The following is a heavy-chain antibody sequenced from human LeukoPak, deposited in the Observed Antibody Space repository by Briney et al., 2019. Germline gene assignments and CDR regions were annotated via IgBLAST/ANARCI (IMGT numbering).Heavy chain of an antibody. CDR2: IFHTGRG. CDR1: GGSMSGYY. V-gene: IGHV4-59*08. J-gene: IGHJ4*02. D-gene: IGHD2-15*01. Sequence: PSETLSLTCTVSGGSMSGYYWSWIRQPPGQGLEWIGDIFHTGRGTYNPSLKSRATISVDTSKNQFSLNLISVTAADTAVYYCARLSDCSGGSCYLTPDYWGQGTLVTVSS. CDR3: ARLSDCSGGSCYLTPDY.